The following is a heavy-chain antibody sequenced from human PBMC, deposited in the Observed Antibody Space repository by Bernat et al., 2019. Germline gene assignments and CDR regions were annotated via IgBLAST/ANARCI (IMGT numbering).Heavy chain of an antibody. J-gene: IGHJ3*01. V-gene: IGHV1-8*01. Sequence: QVQLVQSGAEVKKPGASVKVSCKASGYTFTSYDINWVRQATGQGLEWMGWMNPNSGNTGYAQKFQGRVTMTRNTSISTAYMELSSLRSEDTAVYYCAREYYYGSGSSNAFDLWGQGTMVTVSS. CDR2: MNPNSGNT. CDR1: GYTFTSYD. D-gene: IGHD3-10*01. CDR3: AREYYYGSGSSNAFDL.